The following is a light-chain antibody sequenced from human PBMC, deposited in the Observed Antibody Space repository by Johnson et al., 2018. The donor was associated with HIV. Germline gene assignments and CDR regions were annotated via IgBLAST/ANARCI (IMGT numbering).Light chain of an antibody. J-gene: IGLJ1*01. V-gene: IGLV1-51*01. Sequence: QSVLTQPPSVSGAPGQNVTISCSGSSSNIGTNYVSWYQQLPGTAPKLLIYENNKRPSGIPDRFSASESGTSATLGITGLQTGDEADYYCGAWDSSLSAHYVFGTGTKVTVL. CDR1: SSNIGTNY. CDR3: GAWDSSLSAHYV. CDR2: ENN.